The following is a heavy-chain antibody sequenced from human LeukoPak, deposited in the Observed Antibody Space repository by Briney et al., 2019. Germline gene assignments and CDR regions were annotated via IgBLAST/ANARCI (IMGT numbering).Heavy chain of an antibody. J-gene: IGHJ4*02. D-gene: IGHD3-22*01. CDR1: GYTFTGYY. Sequence: ASVKVSCKASGYTFTGYYMHWVRQAPGQGLEWMGWINPNSGGTNYAQKFQGRVTMTRDTSISTAYMELSSLRSEDTAVYYCARAKTYYYDSSGYWGFDYWGQGTLVTVSS. CDR2: INPNSGGT. CDR3: ARAKTYYYDSSGYWGFDY. V-gene: IGHV1-2*02.